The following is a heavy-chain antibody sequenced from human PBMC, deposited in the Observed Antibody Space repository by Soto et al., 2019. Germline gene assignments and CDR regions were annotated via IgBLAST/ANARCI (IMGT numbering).Heavy chain of an antibody. CDR3: ARLPVDTITSLDY. J-gene: IGHJ4*02. V-gene: IGHV3-74*01. D-gene: IGHD3-3*01. CDR1: GFTFSRYW. Sequence: EVQLVESGGDLVQPGGFLRLSCATSGFTFSRYWMHLVRQVPGKGLVWVSRINSDGSSISYSDSVKGRFTISRDNAKNTLYLQMNSLRVEDTAVYYCARLPVDTITSLDYWGQGTLVTVSS. CDR2: INSDGSSI.